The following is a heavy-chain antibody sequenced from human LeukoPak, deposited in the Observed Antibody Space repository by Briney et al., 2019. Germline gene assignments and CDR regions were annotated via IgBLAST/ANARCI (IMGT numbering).Heavy chain of an antibody. CDR2: INWNSGSI. Sequence: GGSLRLSCAASGFTFDDYAMHWVWQAPGKGLEWVSGINWNSGSIGYADSVKGRFTISRDNAKNSLYLQMNSLRAEDTALYYCAKDRSDSGYYGMDVWGQGTTVTVSS. CDR3: AKDRSDSGYYGMDV. J-gene: IGHJ6*02. CDR1: GFTFDDYA. V-gene: IGHV3-9*01. D-gene: IGHD6-25*01.